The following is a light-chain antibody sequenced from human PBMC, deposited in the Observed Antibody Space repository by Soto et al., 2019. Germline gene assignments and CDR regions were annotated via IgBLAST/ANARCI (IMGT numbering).Light chain of an antibody. CDR1: ISDVGGYNY. Sequence: QSVLAQPRSVSGSPGQSVTISCTGTISDVGGYNYVSWYQQHPGKAPKLMIYDVTQRPSGVPDRFSGSKSANTASPTISGLQAEDEADYYCCSYAGSYPYVFGTGTKVTVL. CDR2: DVT. V-gene: IGLV2-11*01. CDR3: CSYAGSYPYV. J-gene: IGLJ1*01.